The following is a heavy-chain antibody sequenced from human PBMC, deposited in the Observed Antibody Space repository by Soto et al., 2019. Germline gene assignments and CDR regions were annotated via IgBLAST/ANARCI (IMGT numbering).Heavy chain of an antibody. J-gene: IGHJ3*02. CDR1: GFIFSSYS. D-gene: IGHD1-1*01. V-gene: IGHV3-21*01. CDR2: ISSSSSYI. CDR3: ARTTRGTGSTPAFDI. Sequence: EVQLVESGGGLVKPGGSLRLPCAASGFIFSSYSMNWVRQAPGKGLEWVSSISSSSSYIYYADSVKGRFTISRDNAKNSLYLQMNSLRAEDTAVYYCARTTRGTGSTPAFDIWGQGTMVTVSS.